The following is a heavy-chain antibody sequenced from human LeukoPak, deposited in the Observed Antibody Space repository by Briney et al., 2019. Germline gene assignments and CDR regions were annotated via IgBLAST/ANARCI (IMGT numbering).Heavy chain of an antibody. D-gene: IGHD4-17*01. CDR2: ISGSGGST. V-gene: IGHV3-23*01. CDR3: AKDGFPSYGDYEPYFDY. Sequence: GGSLRLSCAASGFTFSSYAMSWVRQAPGKGLEWVSAISGSGGSTYYADSVKGWFTISRDNSKNTLYLQMNSLRAEDTAVYYCAKDGFPSYGDYEPYFDYWGQGTLVTVSS. J-gene: IGHJ4*02. CDR1: GFTFSSYA.